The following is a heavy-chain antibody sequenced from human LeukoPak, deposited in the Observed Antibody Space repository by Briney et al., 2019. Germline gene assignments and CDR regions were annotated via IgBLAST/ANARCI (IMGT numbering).Heavy chain of an antibody. J-gene: IGHJ6*02. V-gene: IGHV4-4*02. Sequence: SETLSLTCAVSGGSISSSNWWSWVRQPPGKGLEWIGEIYHSGSTNYNPSLKSRVTISVDKSKNQFSLKLSSVTAADTAVYYCARDQGIAAAGTAEVLNYYYGMDVWGQGTTVTVSS. D-gene: IGHD6-13*01. CDR1: GGSISSSNW. CDR2: IYHSGST. CDR3: ARDQGIAAAGTAEVLNYYYGMDV.